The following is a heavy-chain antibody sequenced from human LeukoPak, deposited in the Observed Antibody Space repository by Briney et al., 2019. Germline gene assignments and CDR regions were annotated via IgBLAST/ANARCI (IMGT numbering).Heavy chain of an antibody. J-gene: IGHJ3*02. CDR2: IYTGGSP. Sequence: GGSLRLSCAASGFTVSSNYMNWVRQAPGKGLEWVSVIYTGGSPDYADSVKGRFSISRDDSKNTLDLQMNSLRGEDTAVYYCARGRPSGFDIWGQGTMVIVSS. CDR1: GFTVSSNY. CDR3: ARGRPSGFDI. V-gene: IGHV3-66*01.